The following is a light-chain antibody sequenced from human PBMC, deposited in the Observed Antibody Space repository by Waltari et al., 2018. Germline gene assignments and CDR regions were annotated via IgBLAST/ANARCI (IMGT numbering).Light chain of an antibody. Sequence: DTVMAQTPLSLPVTPGQPASISCKFSQSLLQSHGKTYFYWYLQRPGQSPQLLIYVVSNRLYGVPDRFSGSGSGTDFTLKISRVEAEDVGVYYCMQSIQLPWTFGQGTKVEIK. V-gene: IGKV2D-29*02. J-gene: IGKJ1*01. CDR1: QSLLQSHGKTY. CDR3: MQSIQLPWT. CDR2: VVS.